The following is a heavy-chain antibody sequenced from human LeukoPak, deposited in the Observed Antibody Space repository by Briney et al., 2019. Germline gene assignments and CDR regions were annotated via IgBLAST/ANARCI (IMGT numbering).Heavy chain of an antibody. CDR3: ARATFYYDAGDAFDI. J-gene: IGHJ3*02. CDR1: GFTFSSYS. CDR2: ISSSSSTI. V-gene: IGHV3-48*01. Sequence: GGSLRLSCAASGFTFSSYSMNWVRQAPGKGLEWVSYISSSSSTIYYADSVKGRFTISRDNAKNSLYLQMNSLRAEDTAVYYCARATFYYDAGDAFDIWGQGTMVTVSS. D-gene: IGHD2/OR15-2a*01.